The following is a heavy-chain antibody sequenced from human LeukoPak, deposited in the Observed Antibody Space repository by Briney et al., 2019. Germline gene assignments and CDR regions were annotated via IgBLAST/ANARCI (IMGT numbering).Heavy chain of an antibody. CDR3: ARYSGSCYNS. Sequence: GSLRLSRAASGFTFSTYAVHWVRQGPGKGLEYVSAISTNGDGAYYASSVTGRFTISRDNSKNTLYLQMGSLRAEDTAVYYCARYSGSCYNSWGQGTLVTVSS. CDR2: ISTNGDGA. CDR1: GFTFSTYA. D-gene: IGHD2-15*01. J-gene: IGHJ4*02. V-gene: IGHV3-64*01.